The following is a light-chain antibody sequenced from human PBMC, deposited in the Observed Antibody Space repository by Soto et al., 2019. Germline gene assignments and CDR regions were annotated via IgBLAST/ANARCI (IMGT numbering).Light chain of an antibody. Sequence: QSALTQPASVSGYPGQSITISCTGKSSDVGSYNLVSWYQQHPGKAPKLMIYEVSKRPSGVSNRFSGSKSGNTASLTISGLQAEDEADYYCCSYAGSSTLYVFGTGTKVTVL. CDR2: EVS. V-gene: IGLV2-23*02. CDR3: CSYAGSSTLYV. J-gene: IGLJ1*01. CDR1: SSDVGSYNL.